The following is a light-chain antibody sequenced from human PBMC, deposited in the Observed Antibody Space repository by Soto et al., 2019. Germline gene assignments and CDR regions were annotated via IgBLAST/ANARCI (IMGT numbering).Light chain of an antibody. CDR1: QSVSSSY. CDR3: QQYGSSPLT. Sequence: EIVLMQSPGTLSLSPGERATLSCRASQSVSSSYLAWYQQKPGQAPRLLIYGASSRATGIPDRFSGSGSGTDFTLTISRLEPEDFAVYYCQQYGSSPLTFGGGTKVDI. CDR2: GAS. V-gene: IGKV3-20*01. J-gene: IGKJ4*01.